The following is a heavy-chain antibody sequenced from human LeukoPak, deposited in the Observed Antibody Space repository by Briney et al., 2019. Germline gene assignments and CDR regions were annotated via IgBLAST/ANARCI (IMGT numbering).Heavy chain of an antibody. CDR2: IIPILGIA. CDR1: GGTFSSYA. Sequence: ASVKVSCKASGGTFSSYAISWVRQAPGQGLEWMGTIIPILGIANYAQKFQGRVTITADKSTSTAYMELSSLRSEDTAVYYCARDDVAGTFFDYWGQGTLVTVSS. D-gene: IGHD6-19*01. V-gene: IGHV1-69*04. CDR3: ARDDVAGTFFDY. J-gene: IGHJ4*02.